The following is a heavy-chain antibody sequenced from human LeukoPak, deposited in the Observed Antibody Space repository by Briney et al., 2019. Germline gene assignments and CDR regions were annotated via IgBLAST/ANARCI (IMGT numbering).Heavy chain of an antibody. CDR3: ARDPMEVRDRIKYYFDY. CDR2: ISYDGSNK. D-gene: IGHD1-1*01. Sequence: PGGSLRLSCAASGFTFSSYGMHWVRQAPGKGLEWVAVISYDGSNKYYADSVKGRFTISRDNSKNTLYLQMNSLRAEDTAVYYCARDPMEVRDRIKYYFDYWGQGTLVTVSS. J-gene: IGHJ4*02. V-gene: IGHV3-30*03. CDR1: GFTFSSYG.